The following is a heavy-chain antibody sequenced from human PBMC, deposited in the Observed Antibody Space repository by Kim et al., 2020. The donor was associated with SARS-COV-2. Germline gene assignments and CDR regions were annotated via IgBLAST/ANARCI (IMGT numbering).Heavy chain of an antibody. CDR3: AVLWFGEIYY. J-gene: IGHJ4*02. D-gene: IGHD3-10*01. Sequence: SETLSLTCAVYGGSFSGYYWSWIRQPPGKGLEWIGEINHSGSTNYNPSLKSRVTISVDTSKNQFSLKLSSVTAADTAVYYCAVLWFGEIYYWGQGTLVTVSS. CDR1: GGSFSGYY. V-gene: IGHV4-34*01. CDR2: INHSGST.